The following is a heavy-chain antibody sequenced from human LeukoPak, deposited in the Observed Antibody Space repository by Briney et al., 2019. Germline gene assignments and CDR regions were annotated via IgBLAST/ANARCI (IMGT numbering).Heavy chain of an antibody. CDR2: ISGSGGRI. Sequence: GGSLRLSCAASGFTFSSYSMSWVRQAPGKGLEWVSSISGSGGRIDYADSGKGRFTISRDNSKNTRSLQMNSLTAEDTAVYYCAQNPRLEGWIYFDSWGQGILVSVSS. D-gene: IGHD1-1*01. CDR1: GFTFSSYS. J-gene: IGHJ4*02. CDR3: AQNPRLEGWIYFDS. V-gene: IGHV3-23*01.